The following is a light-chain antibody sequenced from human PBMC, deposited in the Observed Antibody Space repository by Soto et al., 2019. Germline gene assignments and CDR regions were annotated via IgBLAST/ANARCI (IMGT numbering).Light chain of an antibody. CDR2: SAS. V-gene: IGKV1-9*01. Sequence: DIQLTQSPSVLSASVGDTVTITRRASQALSNFLAWYQQKPGKAPDLLIYSASTLQSGVPSRFSGSGSETEFSLTIRALQPEDFATYYCQQLSRYPLTFGGGTKVDIK. J-gene: IGKJ4*01. CDR1: QALSNF. CDR3: QQLSRYPLT.